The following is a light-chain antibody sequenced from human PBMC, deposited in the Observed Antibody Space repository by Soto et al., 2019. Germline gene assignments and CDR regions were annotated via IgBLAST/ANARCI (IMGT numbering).Light chain of an antibody. V-gene: IGKV1-5*01. CDR2: HSS. CDR1: QSISNC. CDR3: QQYRT. Sequence: DIQMTQSPSTLSASVGDRVTITCRASQSISNCFAWYEQKPGKAPKLQIDHSSNLQSGVPSRFSGSGSGTEFTLTIIRLEPEDFAVYYCQQYRTFGGGTKVDIK. J-gene: IGKJ4*01.